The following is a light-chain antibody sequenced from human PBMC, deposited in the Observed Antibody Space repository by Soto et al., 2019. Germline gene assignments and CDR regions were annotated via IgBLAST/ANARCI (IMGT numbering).Light chain of an antibody. V-gene: IGLV2-11*01. J-gene: IGLJ2*01. CDR2: DAS. CDR1: SSNVGGYNY. CDR3: CSYAASYTLF. Sequence: QSALTQPRSVSASAGQSVTISCTGTSSNVGGYNYVSWYQQNPGKAPKLMIYDASKRPPGVPDRFSGSKSGNAASLTSSGLQAEDEADYYCCSYAASYTLFFGGGTKLTVL.